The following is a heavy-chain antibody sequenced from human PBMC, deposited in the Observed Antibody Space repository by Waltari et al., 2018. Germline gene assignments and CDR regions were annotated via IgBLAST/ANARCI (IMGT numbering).Heavy chain of an antibody. J-gene: IGHJ4*02. Sequence: EVQLLESGGGLVQPGGSLRLSCAASGFSFSNYAMSWVRQVPGKGLEWVSAASDSGGSSYYADSVKGRFTISRDNSKNMLYLQMKYLSAEDTALYYWAKDLLPTGVFDYWGQGALVTVSS. D-gene: IGHD3-10*01. CDR3: AKDLLPTGVFDY. CDR1: GFSFSNYA. V-gene: IGHV3-23*01. CDR2: ASDSGGSS.